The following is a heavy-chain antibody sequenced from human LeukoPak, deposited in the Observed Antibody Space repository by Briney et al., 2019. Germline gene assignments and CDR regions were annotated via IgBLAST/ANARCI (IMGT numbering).Heavy chain of an antibody. D-gene: IGHD5-12*01. V-gene: IGHV3-48*03. J-gene: IGHJ4*02. CDR1: GFTFSSYE. CDR2: ISSSGSTI. CDR3: ARDANSGYDYNGDY. Sequence: GGSLRLSCAASGFTFSSYEMNWVRQAPGKGLEWVSYISSSGSTIYYADSVKGRFTISRDNAKNSLYLQMNSLRAEDTAVYYCARDANSGYDYNGDYWGQGTLVTVSS.